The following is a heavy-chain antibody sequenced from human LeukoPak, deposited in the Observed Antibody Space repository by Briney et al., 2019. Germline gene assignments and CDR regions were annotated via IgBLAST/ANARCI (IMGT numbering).Heavy chain of an antibody. Sequence: SETLSLTCAVYGGSFSGYYWSWIRQPPGKGLEWIGEINHSGSTNYNPSLKSRVTISVDTSKNQFSLKLSSVTAADTAVYYCARGRRSYSRESDYFDYWGQGTLVTVSS. D-gene: IGHD1-26*01. J-gene: IGHJ4*02. CDR3: ARGRRSYSRESDYFDY. CDR2: INHSGST. V-gene: IGHV4-34*01. CDR1: GGSFSGYY.